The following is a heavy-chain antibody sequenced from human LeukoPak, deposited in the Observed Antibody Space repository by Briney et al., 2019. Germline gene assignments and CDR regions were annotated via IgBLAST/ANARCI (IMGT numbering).Heavy chain of an antibody. CDR2: ISGSGGST. CDR3: AKDSYDSSGYYPKYFQH. J-gene: IGHJ1*01. V-gene: IGHV3-23*01. CDR1: GFTFSSYA. Sequence: RGSLRLSCAASGFTFSSYAMSWVRQAPGKGLEWVSAISGSGGSTYYADSVKGRFTISRDNSKNTLYLQMNSLRAEDTAVYYCAKDSYDSSGYYPKYFQHWGQGTLVTVSS. D-gene: IGHD3-22*01.